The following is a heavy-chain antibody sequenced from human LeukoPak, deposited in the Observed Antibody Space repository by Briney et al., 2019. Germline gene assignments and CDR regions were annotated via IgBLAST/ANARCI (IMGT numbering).Heavy chain of an antibody. Sequence: ASVKVSCKVSGYTLSELSMHWVRQAPGKGLEWMGGFDPEDDERVYAQKFQGRVTMTEDTSTDTAYMELRSLRSDDTAVYYCARSPLGGRGYCSSTSCFRFDYWGQGTLVTVSS. V-gene: IGHV1-24*01. CDR3: ARSPLGGRGYCSSTSCFRFDY. D-gene: IGHD2-2*01. CDR2: FDPEDDER. CDR1: GYTLSELS. J-gene: IGHJ4*02.